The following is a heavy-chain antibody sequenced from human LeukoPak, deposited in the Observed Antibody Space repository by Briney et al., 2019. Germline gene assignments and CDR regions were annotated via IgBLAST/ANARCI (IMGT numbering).Heavy chain of an antibody. J-gene: IGHJ3*02. CDR2: INLDGSEK. D-gene: IGHD6-13*01. CDR3: ARDSEKSSSFAFDI. V-gene: IGHV3-7*01. CDR1: GFTFSNYW. Sequence: GGSLRLSCAASGFTFSNYWMAWVRQAPGKGLEWVANINLDGSEKDYVDSLKGRCTISRDDAKNSLYLQVNTLRAEDTAVYYCARDSEKSSSFAFDIWGHGTVVTVSS.